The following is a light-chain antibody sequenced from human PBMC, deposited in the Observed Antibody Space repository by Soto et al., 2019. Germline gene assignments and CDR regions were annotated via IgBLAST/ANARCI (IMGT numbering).Light chain of an antibody. J-gene: IGLJ7*01. CDR3: SSFTNTTTLVL. Sequence: QSVLTQPASVSGSPGQSITISCSGTSSDIGAYDLVSWYQQHPGRAPKLIIYEVSNRPSGISHRFSGSKSGDTASLTISGLQAEDEADYYCSSFTNTTTLVLFGGGTQLTVL. V-gene: IGLV2-14*03. CDR2: EVS. CDR1: SSDIGAYDL.